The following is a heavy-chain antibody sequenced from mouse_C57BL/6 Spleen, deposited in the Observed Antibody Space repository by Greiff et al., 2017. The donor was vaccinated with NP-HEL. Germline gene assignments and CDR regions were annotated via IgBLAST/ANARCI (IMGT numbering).Heavy chain of an antibody. CDR3: ARAGTTTGPWYFDV. V-gene: IGHV1-19*01. D-gene: IGHD1-1*01. Sequence: EVQLQQSGPVLVKPGASVKMSCKASGYTFTDYYMNWVKQSHGKSLEWIGVINPYNGGTSYNQKFTGKATLTVDKSSSTAYMELNSLTSEHSAVYYCARAGTTTGPWYFDVWGTGTTVTVSS. CDR1: GYTFTDYY. CDR2: INPYNGGT. J-gene: IGHJ1*03.